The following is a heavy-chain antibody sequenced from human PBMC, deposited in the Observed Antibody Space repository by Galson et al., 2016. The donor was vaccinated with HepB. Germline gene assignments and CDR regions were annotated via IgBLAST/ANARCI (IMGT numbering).Heavy chain of an antibody. CDR1: GFTFSLYS. V-gene: IGHV3-48*04. CDR2: ISSYSSTT. CDR3: ARKGGIYSPWGY. Sequence: SLRLSCAASGFTFSLYSMNWVRQAPGKGLEWVSYISSYSSTTHYADSVKGRFTISRDNAKSSMYLQMNSLRAEDTAVYYCARKGGIYSPWGYWGQGTLVTVSS. D-gene: IGHD3-10*01. J-gene: IGHJ4*02.